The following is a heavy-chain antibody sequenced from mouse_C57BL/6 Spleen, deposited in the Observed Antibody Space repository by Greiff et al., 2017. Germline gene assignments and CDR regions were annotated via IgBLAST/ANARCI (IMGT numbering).Heavy chain of an antibody. V-gene: IGHV1-18*01. CDR2: INPNNGAT. J-gene: IGHJ4*01. Sequence: EVKLQESGPELVKPGASVKIPCKASGYTFTDYNMDWVKQSHGKSLEWIGDINPNNGATIYNQKFKGKATLTVDKSSSTAYMELRSLTSEDTAVYYCARSLNYYGSSSYAMDYWGQGTSVTVSS. CDR3: ARSLNYYGSSSYAMDY. CDR1: GYTFTDYN. D-gene: IGHD1-1*01.